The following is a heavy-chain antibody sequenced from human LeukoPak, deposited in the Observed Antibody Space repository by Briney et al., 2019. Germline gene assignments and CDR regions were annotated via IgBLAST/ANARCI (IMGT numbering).Heavy chain of an antibody. CDR2: ISSSSSYI. Sequence: GGSLRLSCAASGLTFSRYSMNWVRQAPGKGLEWVSSISSSSSYIYYADSVKGRFTISRDNSKNTLYLQMNSLRAEDTAVYYCASTLSSGWFDYWGQGTLVTVSS. D-gene: IGHD6-19*01. V-gene: IGHV3-21*01. CDR1: GLTFSRYS. J-gene: IGHJ4*02. CDR3: ASTLSSGWFDY.